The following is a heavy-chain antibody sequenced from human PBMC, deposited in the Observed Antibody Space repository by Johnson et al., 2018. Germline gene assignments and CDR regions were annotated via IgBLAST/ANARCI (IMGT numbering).Heavy chain of an antibody. CDR1: GFAFSGSA. CDR2: IRSKTNNFAT. V-gene: IGHV3-73*01. D-gene: IGHD3-16*01. J-gene: IGHJ3*02. Sequence: QLVQSGGGLVQPGGSLKLSCAASGFAFSGSAMHWVRQASGQGLEWVGRIRSKTNNFATAYAASVEGRFTISRDDSKNTAYLQMNSLRDEDRAVYYCARRFARGDAFDIWGQGTMVPVSS. CDR3: ARRFARGDAFDI.